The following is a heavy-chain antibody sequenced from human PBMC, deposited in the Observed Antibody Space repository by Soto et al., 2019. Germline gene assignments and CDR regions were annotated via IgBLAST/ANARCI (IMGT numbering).Heavy chain of an antibody. V-gene: IGHV3-23*01. CDR2: ITGSGSP. CDR3: AKGKGPREYSYAFDAFDI. D-gene: IGHD5-18*01. J-gene: IGHJ3*02. Sequence: EVQLLESGGGLVQPGGSLRLSCAASGFTFSSYALIWVRQAPGMGLEWVSAITGSGSPYYADSVKGRFTFSRDNSRSTVYLQMNSLRAEDTAVYYCAKGKGPREYSYAFDAFDIWGQGTMVTVSS. CDR1: GFTFSSYA.